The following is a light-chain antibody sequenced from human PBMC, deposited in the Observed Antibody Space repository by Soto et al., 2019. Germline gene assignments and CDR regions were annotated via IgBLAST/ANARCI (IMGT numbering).Light chain of an antibody. CDR1: QTLLHRNGYNY. J-gene: IGKJ1*01. CDR2: LGS. V-gene: IGKV2-28*01. CDR3: TQYLQTPWT. Sequence: DIVMTQSPLSLPVTPGEPASIYCRSSQTLLHRNGYNYLEWYLHKPGQSPQLLIYLGSDRDSGVTDRLSDRGSGTAFTLKISRVEAEDVGVYYCTQYLQTPWTFGRETTVEIK.